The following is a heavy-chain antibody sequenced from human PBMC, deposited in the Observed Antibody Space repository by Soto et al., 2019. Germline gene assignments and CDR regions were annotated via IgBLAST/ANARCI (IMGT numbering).Heavy chain of an antibody. D-gene: IGHD1-26*01. CDR1: GFIFNMYS. V-gene: IGHV3-48*02. Sequence: EVQLVESGGGLVQPGGSLRLSCGASGFIFNMYSMNWVRQAPGQGLEWLSYISSNSVTIYYADSVRGRFTIFRDNAKNSLYLQMNSLRDEDTAVYYCAREDILGTRSFDYWGQGALVTVSS. CDR2: ISSNSVTI. CDR3: AREDILGTRSFDY. J-gene: IGHJ4*02.